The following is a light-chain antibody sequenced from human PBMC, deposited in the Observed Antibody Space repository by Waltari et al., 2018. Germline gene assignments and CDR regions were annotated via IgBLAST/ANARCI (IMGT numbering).Light chain of an antibody. CDR3: QQDYSYPYR. CDR1: QAIDNN. CDR2: RAS. J-gene: IGKJ2*03. V-gene: IGKV1-16*01. Sequence: DIQMTQSPSSLSASVGDTVTITCQASQAIDNNLNWYQQKPGKAPKLLIYRASTLQSGIPSRCSGSGSGTDSTLTISSLQDEYFATYYWQQDYSYPYRFGQGTKVEIK.